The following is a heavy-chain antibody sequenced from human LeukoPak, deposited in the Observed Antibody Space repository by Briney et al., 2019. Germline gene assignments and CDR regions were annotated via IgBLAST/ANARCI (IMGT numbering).Heavy chain of an antibody. CDR3: ARGPYHSSAYELEFDY. D-gene: IGHD3-16*01. J-gene: IGHJ4*02. CDR1: GFTFSSYW. V-gene: IGHV3-7*01. CDR2: IKQDGSEK. Sequence: GGSLRLSCAASGFTFSSYWMSWVRQAPGKGLEWVANIKQDGSEKYYVDSVKGRFTISRDNAKNSLYLQMNSLRAEDTAVYYCARGPYHSSAYELEFDYWGQGSLVTVSS.